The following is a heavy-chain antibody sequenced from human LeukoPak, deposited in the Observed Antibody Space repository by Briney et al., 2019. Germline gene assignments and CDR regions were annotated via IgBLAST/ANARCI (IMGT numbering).Heavy chain of an antibody. Sequence: SETLSLTCTVSGGSINYHYWSWIRQPPGKGLVWIGYIFYSGNTHYNPSLKSRVTMSVDTSKNQFSLRLSSVTPADTAVYYCARDRGEGIVGTFDYWGQGTLVTVSS. J-gene: IGHJ4*02. V-gene: IGHV4-59*11. CDR2: IFYSGNT. CDR3: ARDRGEGIVGTFDY. D-gene: IGHD1-26*01. CDR1: GGSINYHY.